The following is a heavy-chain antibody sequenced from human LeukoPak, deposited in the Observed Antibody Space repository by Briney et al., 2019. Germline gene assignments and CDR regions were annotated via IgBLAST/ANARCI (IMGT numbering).Heavy chain of an antibody. D-gene: IGHD3-22*01. CDR1: GGTFSSYA. J-gene: IGHJ4*02. Sequence: SVKVSCKASGGTFSSYAISWVRQAPGQGLEWMGGIIPIFGTANYAQKFQGRVTITTDESTSTAYMELSSLRSEDTAVYYCARDGDYYDSSGYFDYWGQGTLVTVSS. V-gene: IGHV1-69*05. CDR3: ARDGDYYDSSGYFDY. CDR2: IIPIFGTA.